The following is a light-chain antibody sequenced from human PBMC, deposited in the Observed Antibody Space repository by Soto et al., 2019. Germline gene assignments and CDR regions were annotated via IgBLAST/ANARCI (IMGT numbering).Light chain of an antibody. CDR3: SSYTSSSTVV. CDR2: DVS. V-gene: IGLV2-14*01. Sequence: QSALTQPASVSGSPGQSITISCTGTSSDVGGYNYVSWYQQHPGKAPTLMIYDVSNRPSGVSNRFSGSRSGNTASLTISWLQAEDEADYYCSSYTSSSTVVFGGGTKLTVL. J-gene: IGLJ2*01. CDR1: SSDVGGYNY.